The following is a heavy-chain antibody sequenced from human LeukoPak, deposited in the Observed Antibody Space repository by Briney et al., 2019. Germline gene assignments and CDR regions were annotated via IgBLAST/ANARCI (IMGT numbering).Heavy chain of an antibody. CDR1: GGSISSSSYY. Sequence: SETLSLTCTVSGGSISSSSYYWGWIRQPPGKGLEWIGSIYYSGSTYYNPSLKSRVTISVDTSKNQFSLKLSSVTAADTAVYYCARDPSQWELGAFDIWGQGTMVTVSS. D-gene: IGHD1-26*01. CDR3: ARDPSQWELGAFDI. V-gene: IGHV4-39*07. J-gene: IGHJ3*02. CDR2: IYYSGST.